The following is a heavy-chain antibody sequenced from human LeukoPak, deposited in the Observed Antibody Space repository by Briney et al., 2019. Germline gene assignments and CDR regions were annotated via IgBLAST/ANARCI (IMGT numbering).Heavy chain of an antibody. J-gene: IGHJ4*02. D-gene: IGHD6-13*01. V-gene: IGHV1-2*02. CDR2: FNPKSGDK. CDR1: GYMFTDYF. Sequence: GASVKVSCKASGYMFTDYFMHWVRQAPGQGPEWMGWFNPKSGDKKYAQQFQGRVTKTRDTSINTAYMEMSGLTSDDTAVYYCARAQLLTAPAGTFADNWGQGTLVTVSS. CDR3: ARAQLLTAPAGTFADN.